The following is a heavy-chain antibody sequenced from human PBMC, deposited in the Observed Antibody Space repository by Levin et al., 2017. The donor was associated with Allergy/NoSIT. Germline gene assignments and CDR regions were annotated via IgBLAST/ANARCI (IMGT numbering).Heavy chain of an antibody. J-gene: IGHJ4*02. D-gene: IGHD2-15*01. CDR2: INHSGST. V-gene: IGHV4-34*01. CDR1: GGSFSGYY. Sequence: SETLSLTCAVYGGSFSGYYWSWIRQPPGKGLEWIGEINHSGSTNYNPSLKSRVTISVDTSKNQFSLKLSSVTAADTAVYYCARGHSSTDYWGQGTLVTVSS. CDR3: ARGHSSTDY.